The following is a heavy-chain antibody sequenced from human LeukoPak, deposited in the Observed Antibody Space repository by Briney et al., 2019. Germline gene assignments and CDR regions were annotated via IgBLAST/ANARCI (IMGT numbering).Heavy chain of an antibody. CDR3: ARGWSSGWYGYFDC. Sequence: SETLSLTCTVSGGSISSYYWNWIRQPAGKGLEWIGRIYTSGSTNYNPSLKSRITMSVDTSKNQFSLKLSSVTAADTAVYYCARGWSSGWYGYFDCWGQGTLVTVSS. V-gene: IGHV4-4*07. CDR2: IYTSGST. D-gene: IGHD6-19*01. CDR1: GGSISSYY. J-gene: IGHJ4*02.